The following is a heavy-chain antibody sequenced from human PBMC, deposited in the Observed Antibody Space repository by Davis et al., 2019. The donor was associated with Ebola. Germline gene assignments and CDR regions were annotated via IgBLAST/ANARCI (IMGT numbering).Heavy chain of an antibody. V-gene: IGHV3-23*01. CDR2: ISSSGGIT. J-gene: IGHJ1*01. Sequence: GGSLRLSCAASGFTFYTYAMGWVRQAPGKGPEWISAISSSGGITYYADSVRGRFAISRDNPKDMLYLQIKSLRAEDTAVYYCVQDMIDEGLTSPHPDFQHWGQGTLVTVS. CDR3: VQDMIDEGLTSPHPDFQH. CDR1: GFTFYTYA. D-gene: IGHD3-22*01.